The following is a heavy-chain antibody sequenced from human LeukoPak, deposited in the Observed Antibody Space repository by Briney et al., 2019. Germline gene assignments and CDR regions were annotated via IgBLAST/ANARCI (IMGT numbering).Heavy chain of an antibody. CDR3: ARTTAHWYFDL. V-gene: IGHV4-39*07. J-gene: IGHJ2*01. CDR1: GGSISSSSYY. D-gene: IGHD2-21*02. CDR2: IYYSGST. Sequence: PSETLSLTCTVSGGSISSSSYYWGWIRQPPGKGLEWIGSIYYSGSTYYNPSLKSRVTISVDTSKNQFSLSLTSVTAADTAVYYCARTTAHWYFDLWGRGTLVSVSS.